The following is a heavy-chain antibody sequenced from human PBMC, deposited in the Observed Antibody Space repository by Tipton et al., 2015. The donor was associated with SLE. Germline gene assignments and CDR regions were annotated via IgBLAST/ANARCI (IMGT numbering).Heavy chain of an antibody. CDR2: IYYSGSA. V-gene: IGHV4-31*03. J-gene: IGHJ3*01. Sequence: TLSLTCTVSGGSISSNNFFWSWLRQHPGKGLEWIGYIYYSGSAFYNPSLKSRVTMSVDTSKNQFFMRLSSATAADTAVYYCAREVITITDSDAFDFWGQGTMVTVSS. CDR1: GGSISSNNFF. CDR3: AREVITITDSDAFDF. D-gene: IGHD2-21*01.